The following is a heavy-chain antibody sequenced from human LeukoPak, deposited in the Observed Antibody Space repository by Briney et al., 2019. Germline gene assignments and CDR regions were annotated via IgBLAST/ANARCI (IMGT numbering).Heavy chain of an antibody. V-gene: IGHV3-15*01. J-gene: IGHJ6*03. D-gene: IGHD5-12*01. Sequence: PGGSLRLSCAASGFTFRNAWMSWVRQAPGKGLEWVGHIKSKTDGGTTDYAAPVKGRFIISRDDSKNTLYLQMNSLKTEDTAVYYCSHGRSGYDSYYYYYYMEVWGKGTTVTVSS. CDR2: IKSKTDGGTT. CDR1: GFTFRNAW. CDR3: SHGRSGYDSYYYYYYMEV.